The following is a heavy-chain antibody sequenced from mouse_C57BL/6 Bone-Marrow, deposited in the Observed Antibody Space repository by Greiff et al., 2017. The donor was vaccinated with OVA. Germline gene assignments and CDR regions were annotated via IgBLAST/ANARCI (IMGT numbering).Heavy chain of an antibody. CDR1: GYSITNGNHW. J-gene: IGHJ2*01. Sequence: EVKLMESGPALVKPSQTVSLTCTVTGYSITNGNHWWNWIRQVPGSKLDWIGYIGSGGSTDSNPSLNSRISITRDTSKNQLFLQLNSVTTEDIATYYCATNYYGSSPYYFDDWGKTTTLTVDS. CDR3: ATNYYGSSPYYFDD. V-gene: IGHV3-4*01. D-gene: IGHD1-1*01. CDR2: IGSGGST.